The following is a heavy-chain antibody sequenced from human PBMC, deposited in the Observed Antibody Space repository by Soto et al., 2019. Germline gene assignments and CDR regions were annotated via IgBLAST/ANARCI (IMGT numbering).Heavy chain of an antibody. V-gene: IGHV3-53*01. CDR3: ARGYSGYDNAIDY. CDR1: GFTVSSNY. D-gene: IGHD5-12*01. Sequence: PGGSLRLSCAASGFTVSSNYMTWVRQAPGKGLEWVSIIYTGSSTYYADSVKGRFTISRDNSKNTVYLQMNSLRAEDTAVYYCARGYSGYDNAIDYWGQGTLVTVSS. J-gene: IGHJ4*02. CDR2: IYTGSST.